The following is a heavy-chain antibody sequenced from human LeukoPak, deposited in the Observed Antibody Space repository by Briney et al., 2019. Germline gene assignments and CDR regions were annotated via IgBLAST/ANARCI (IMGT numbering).Heavy chain of an antibody. CDR2: IYYSGST. J-gene: IGHJ4*02. CDR1: GGSISSYY. CDR3: ARAPELYCFDC. V-gene: IGHV4-59*01. Sequence: PSETLSLTCTVSGGSISSYYWSWIRQPPGKGLEWIGYIYYSGSTSYNPSLKSRVTISVDTSKNQFSLNLNSVTAADTAVYYCARAPELYCFDCWGQGTLVTVSS. D-gene: IGHD3-10*01.